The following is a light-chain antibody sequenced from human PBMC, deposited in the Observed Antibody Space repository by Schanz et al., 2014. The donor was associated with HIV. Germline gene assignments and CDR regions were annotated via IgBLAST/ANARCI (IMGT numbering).Light chain of an antibody. CDR2: DAS. V-gene: IGKV3-11*01. CDR3: QQYGSSSFT. Sequence: EIVLTQSPATLSLSPGERATLSCRASQGVSSYLAWYQQKPGQAPRLLIYDASSRATGIPARFSGSRSGTDFSLTISSLEPEDFAVYYCQQYGSSSFTFGPGTKVDIK. CDR1: QGVSSY. J-gene: IGKJ3*01.